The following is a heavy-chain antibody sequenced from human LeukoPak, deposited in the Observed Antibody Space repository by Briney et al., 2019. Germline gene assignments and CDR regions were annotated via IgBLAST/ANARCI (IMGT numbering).Heavy chain of an antibody. V-gene: IGHV3-21*01. CDR1: GFNFSSYS. CDR2: ISSSSSFR. CDR3: ARESSGYFY. D-gene: IGHD3-22*01. J-gene: IGHJ4*02. Sequence: GGSLRLSCAASGFNFSSYSMNWVRQAPGKGLEWVSSISSSSSFRYYADSVKGRFTLSRDNAKNSLYLQMSSLRAEDTAVYYCARESSGYFYWGQGTLVTVSS.